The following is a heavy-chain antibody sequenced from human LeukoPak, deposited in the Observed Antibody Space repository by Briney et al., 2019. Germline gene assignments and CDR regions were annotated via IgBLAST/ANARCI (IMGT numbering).Heavy chain of an antibody. CDR3: ARGGPPNPKNYYYYYGMDV. CDR1: GGTFSSYA. Sequence: ASVKVSCKASGGTFSSYAISWVRQAPGQGLEWMGGIIPIFGTENYAQKFQGRVTITADESTSTAYMELSSLRSEDTAVYYCARGGPPNPKNYYYYYGMDVWGKGTTVTVSS. J-gene: IGHJ6*04. D-gene: IGHD3-10*01. CDR2: IIPIFGTE. V-gene: IGHV1-69*13.